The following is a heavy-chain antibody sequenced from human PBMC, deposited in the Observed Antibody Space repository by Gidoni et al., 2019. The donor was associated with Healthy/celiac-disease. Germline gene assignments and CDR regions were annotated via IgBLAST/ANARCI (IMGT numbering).Heavy chain of an antibody. Sequence: EVQLVESGVGLVHPWWSLILSCAASGFPFSSYSMNWVRQSPGKGLEWVSYISSSSTIYYADSVKGRCTISRDNAKNSLYLQMNSMRDEDTAVYYCARDLDKIAAASMVWGQGTLVTVSS. CDR2: ISSSSTI. CDR1: GFPFSSYS. D-gene: IGHD6-13*01. J-gene: IGHJ4*02. CDR3: ARDLDKIAAASMV. V-gene: IGHV3-48*02.